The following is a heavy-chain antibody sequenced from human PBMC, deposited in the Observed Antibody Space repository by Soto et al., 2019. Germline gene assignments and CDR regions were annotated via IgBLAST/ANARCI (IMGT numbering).Heavy chain of an antibody. CDR3: ARIGWGGDS. D-gene: IGHD7-27*01. V-gene: IGHV4-61*01. CDR2: IPNNGSP. CDR1: GGSVRTGSYH. J-gene: IGHJ4*02. Sequence: QVQLQESGPGRVKPSETLSLTCSVSGGSVRTGSYHWSWIRQPPGKGLEWIGFIPNNGSPDYNPSLTSRVVVSIDRSKKQFSLKVNSVTAADTAVYFCARIGWGGDSWGQGTLVTVSS.